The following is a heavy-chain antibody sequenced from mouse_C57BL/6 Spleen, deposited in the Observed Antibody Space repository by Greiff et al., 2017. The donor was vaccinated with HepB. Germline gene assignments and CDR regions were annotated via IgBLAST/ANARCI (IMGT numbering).Heavy chain of an antibody. D-gene: IGHD2-4*01. CDR2: ISSGGSYT. V-gene: IGHV5-6*01. J-gene: IGHJ4*01. CDR1: GFTFSSYG. Sequence: EVQRVESGGDLVKPGGSLKLSCAASGFTFSSYGMSWVRQTPDKRLEWVATISSGGSYTYYPDSVKGRFTISRDNAKNTLYLQMSSLKSEDTAMYYCARQDYDYDDYYAMDYWGQGTSVTVSS. CDR3: ARQDYDYDDYYAMDY.